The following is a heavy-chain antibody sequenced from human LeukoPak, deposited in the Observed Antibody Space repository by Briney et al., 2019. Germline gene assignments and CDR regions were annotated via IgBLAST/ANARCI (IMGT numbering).Heavy chain of an antibody. D-gene: IGHD3-16*02. V-gene: IGHV3-7*01. Sequence: PGGSLRLSCVASGFTFSNYAMSWVRQAPGKGLEWVANINQRGSEIYYVDSVRGRFTISRDNAKNSLYLQMNTLRAEDTAVYYCVRRYMATSAEDFDYWGQGTLVTVFS. CDR1: GFTFSNYA. CDR2: INQRGSEI. J-gene: IGHJ4*02. CDR3: VRRYMATSAEDFDY.